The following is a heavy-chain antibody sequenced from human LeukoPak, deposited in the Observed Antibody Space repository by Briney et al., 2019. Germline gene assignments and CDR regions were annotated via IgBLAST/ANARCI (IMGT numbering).Heavy chain of an antibody. J-gene: IGHJ5*02. CDR2: ISPSGGIT. CDR1: GFTFSSHG. V-gene: IGHV3-23*01. CDR3: ATDGSGWSRSS. D-gene: IGHD6-19*01. Sequence: GGTLRLSCAASGFTFSSHGMNWVRQAPGKGLEWVSGISPSGGITYYTDSVKGRFTISRDNSKNTVSLQMNSLRGEDTAVYYCATDGSGWSRSSWGQGTLVTVSS.